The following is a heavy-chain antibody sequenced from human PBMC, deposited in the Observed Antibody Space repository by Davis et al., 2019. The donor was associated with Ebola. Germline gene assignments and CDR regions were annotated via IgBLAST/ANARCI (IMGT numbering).Heavy chain of an antibody. Sequence: ASVKVSCKASGYTFSNYDINWVRQATGQGLEWMGWMNPSSGNTGYAQRFQGRVTMTRDTSITTAYMELSSLTFDDTAVYFCTRGIARRQLGSWFDPWGQGTPVTVSS. CDR1: GYTFSNYD. CDR3: TRGIARRQLGSWFDP. D-gene: IGHD6-6*01. CDR2: MNPSSGNT. V-gene: IGHV1-8*01. J-gene: IGHJ5*02.